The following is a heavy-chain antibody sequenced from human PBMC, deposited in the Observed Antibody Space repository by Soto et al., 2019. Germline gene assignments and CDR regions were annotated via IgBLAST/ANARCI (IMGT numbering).Heavy chain of an antibody. CDR2: ISACNGNT. V-gene: IGHV1-18*01. D-gene: IGHD4-17*01. CDR1: GYTFTSYG. Sequence: QVQLVQSGAEVKKPGASVKVSCKASGYTFTSYGIRWVRQAPGQGLEWMGWISACNGNTNYAQQLLVRVTMTTDTSTSTAYVEVRSLRSDDTAVYYCSRVPVTRSASCVQGTLVTASS. J-gene: IGHJ5*02. CDR3: SRVPVTRSAS.